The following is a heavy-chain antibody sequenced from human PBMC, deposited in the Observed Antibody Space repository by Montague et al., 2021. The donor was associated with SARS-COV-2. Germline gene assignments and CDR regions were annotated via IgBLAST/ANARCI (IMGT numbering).Heavy chain of an antibody. CDR2: INHSGST. CDR3: ARGADYDFWSGFLRYKWFDP. J-gene: IGHJ5*02. CDR1: GGSLSGYY. Sequence: SETLSLTCAVYGGSLSGYYWAWIRQTTAKGLEWIGEINHSGSTNYNPSLKSRLAISVDTSKKQFTLKLSSMTAADTAVYYRARGADYDFWSGFLRYKWFDPWGLGTPVTVSS. D-gene: IGHD3-3*01. V-gene: IGHV4-34*01.